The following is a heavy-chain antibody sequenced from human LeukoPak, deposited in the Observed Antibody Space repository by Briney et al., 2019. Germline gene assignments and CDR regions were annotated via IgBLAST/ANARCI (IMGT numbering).Heavy chain of an antibody. CDR3: ARGVPYYYYMDV. J-gene: IGHJ6*03. CDR2: IYTSGST. Sequence: SETLSLTCTVSGGSISSYYWSWIRQPAGKGLGWIGRIYTSGSTNYNPSLKSRVTMSVDTSKNQFSLKLSSVTAADTAVYYCARGVPYYYYMDVWGKGTTVTVSS. D-gene: IGHD6-6*01. CDR1: GGSISSYY. V-gene: IGHV4-4*07.